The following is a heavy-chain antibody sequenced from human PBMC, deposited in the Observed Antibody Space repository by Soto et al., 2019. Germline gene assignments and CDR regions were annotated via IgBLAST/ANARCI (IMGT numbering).Heavy chain of an antibody. V-gene: IGHV3-72*01. J-gene: IGHJ6*01. CDR3: TRGLLGGAPSYTFHGMDV. CDR1: GFTFSDHY. D-gene: IGHD1-26*01. CDR2: SRNRVNSHTT. Sequence: EVQLVESGGGLVQPGGSLRLSCAASGFTFSDHYMDWVRQAPGKGLEWVARSRNRVNSHTTEYAASVKDRFTISRDESTSSLYMQMNSRNIEDTAVSYCTRGLLGGAPSYTFHGMDVWGQGTTVTVSS.